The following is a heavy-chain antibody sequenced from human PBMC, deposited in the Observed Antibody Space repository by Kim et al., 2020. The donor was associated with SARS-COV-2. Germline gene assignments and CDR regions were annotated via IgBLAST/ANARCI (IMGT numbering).Heavy chain of an antibody. J-gene: IGHJ3*02. V-gene: IGHV4-39*07. CDR1: GGSISSSSYY. CDR2: IYYSGST. D-gene: IGHD3-10*01. Sequence: SETLSLTCTVSGGSISSSSYYWGWIRQPPGKGLEWIGSIYYSGSTYYNPSLKSRVTISVDTSKNQFSLKLSSVTAADTAVYYCARGGGITMVRGDAFDIWGQGTMVTVAS. CDR3: ARGGGITMVRGDAFDI.